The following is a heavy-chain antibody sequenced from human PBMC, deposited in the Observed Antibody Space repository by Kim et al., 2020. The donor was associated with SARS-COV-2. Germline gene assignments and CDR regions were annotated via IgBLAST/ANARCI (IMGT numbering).Heavy chain of an antibody. CDR3: GKGDYDYSMDV. Sequence: SETLSLTCTVSGGPVNNITYYWTWIRQRPGKGLEWVGYVYYTGSTYYNPSLKSRAAISLDTSMNHISLKLTSLTAADTATYFCGKGDYDYSMDVWGRGTT. J-gene: IGHJ6*02. CDR2: VYYTGST. CDR1: GGPVNNITYY. V-gene: IGHV4-31*03.